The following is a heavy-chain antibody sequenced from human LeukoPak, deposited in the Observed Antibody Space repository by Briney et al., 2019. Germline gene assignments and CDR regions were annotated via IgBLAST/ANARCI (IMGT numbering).Heavy chain of an antibody. V-gene: IGHV3-23*01. CDR3: AKGPYYYDGSGYYYNAFDI. D-gene: IGHD3-22*01. CDR1: GFNFSNYA. J-gene: IGHJ3*02. Sequence: GGSLRLSCAAAGFNFSNYAMSWVRQDPGKGLEWVSTISGSGGSTYYADSVKGRFTISRDNSKSTLYLQMYSLRAEDTAVYYCAKGPYYYDGSGYYYNAFDIWGQGTMVTVSS. CDR2: ISGSGGST.